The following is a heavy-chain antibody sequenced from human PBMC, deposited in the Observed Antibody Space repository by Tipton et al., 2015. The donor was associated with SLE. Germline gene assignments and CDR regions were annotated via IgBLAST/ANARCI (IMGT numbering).Heavy chain of an antibody. D-gene: IGHD2-15*01. Sequence: TLSLTCTVSGYSISSGYYWGWIRQPPGKGLEWIGSIYHSGSTYYNPSLKSRVTISVDTSKNQFSLKLSSVTAADTAVYYCARSGTCSGGSCYSFYYYYYYMDVWGKGTTVTVSS. V-gene: IGHV4-38-2*02. CDR2: IYHSGST. CDR1: GYSISSGYY. J-gene: IGHJ6*03. CDR3: ARSGTCSGGSCYSFYYYYYYMDV.